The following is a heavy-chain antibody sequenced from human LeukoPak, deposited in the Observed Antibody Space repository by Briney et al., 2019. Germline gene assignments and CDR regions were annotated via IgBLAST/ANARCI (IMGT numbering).Heavy chain of an antibody. Sequence: ASVKVSCKASGYTFTCYYMHWVRQAPGQGLEWMGWINPNSGGTNYAQKFQGRVTMTRDTAISTAYMELSRLRSDDTAVYYCASLRGYSYGFAPEIDGWGQGTLVTV. V-gene: IGHV1-2*02. J-gene: IGHJ4*02. CDR3: ASLRGYSYGFAPEIDG. CDR2: INPNSGGT. D-gene: IGHD5-18*01. CDR1: GYTFTCYY.